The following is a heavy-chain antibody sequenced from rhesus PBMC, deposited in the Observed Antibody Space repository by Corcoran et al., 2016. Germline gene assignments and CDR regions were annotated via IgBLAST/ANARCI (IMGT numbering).Heavy chain of an antibody. J-gene: IGHJ4*01. D-gene: IGHD6-25*01. CDR1: GYTFTDYY. CDR3: AREGSGSWNPYFDS. Sequence: QVQLVQSGAEVKKPGSSVKVSCKASGYTFTDYYMHWVRQAPRQGLEWMGRNNPYNGNTKYPQRFQGRVTMTRDTSTSTAYMELSSLRSEDTAVYYCAREGSGSWNPYFDSWGQGVLVTVSS. CDR2: NNPYNGNT. V-gene: IGHV1S2*01.